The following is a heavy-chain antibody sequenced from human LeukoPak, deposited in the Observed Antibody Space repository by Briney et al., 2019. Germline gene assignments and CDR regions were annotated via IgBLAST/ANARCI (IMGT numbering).Heavy chain of an antibody. Sequence: ASVKVSCKASGYTFTSYGISWVRQAPGQGLEWMGWISAYNGATNYAQKLQGRVTMTTDTSTSTAYMELSSLRSEDTAVYYCARADSSGWTPGGYWGQGTLVTVSS. CDR1: GYTFTSYG. CDR3: ARADSSGWTPGGY. J-gene: IGHJ4*02. V-gene: IGHV1-18*01. D-gene: IGHD6-19*01. CDR2: ISAYNGAT.